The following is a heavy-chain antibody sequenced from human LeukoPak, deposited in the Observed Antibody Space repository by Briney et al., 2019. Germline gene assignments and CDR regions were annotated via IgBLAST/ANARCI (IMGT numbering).Heavy chain of an antibody. CDR2: VDHTGST. CDR1: DDSITMYY. CDR3: ARGRVSSSTWYSTYYYFFYMDF. D-gene: IGHD4-11*01. Sequence: NPSETLSLTCTVSDDSITMYYWTWIRQPPGKGLEWIGYVDHTGSTKFNPPLNGRVSISRDTSNNFFSLRLRSVTAADTAVYFCARGRVSSSTWYSTYYYFFYMDFWGKGTTVTVSS. J-gene: IGHJ6*03. V-gene: IGHV4-59*01.